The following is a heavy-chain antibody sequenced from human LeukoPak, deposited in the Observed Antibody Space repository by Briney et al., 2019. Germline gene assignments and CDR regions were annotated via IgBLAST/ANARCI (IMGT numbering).Heavy chain of an antibody. CDR1: GFTFSSYA. D-gene: IGHD2-15*01. V-gene: IGHV3-30-3*01. Sequence: GGSLRLSCAASGFTFSSYAMHWVRQAPGKGLEWVAVKSYDGGNKYYADSVKGRFTISRDNSKNTLYLQMNSLRAEDTAVYYCARDRTLLHYYYYYYGMDVWGQGTTVTVSS. CDR2: KSYDGGNK. J-gene: IGHJ6*02. CDR3: ARDRTLLHYYYYYYGMDV.